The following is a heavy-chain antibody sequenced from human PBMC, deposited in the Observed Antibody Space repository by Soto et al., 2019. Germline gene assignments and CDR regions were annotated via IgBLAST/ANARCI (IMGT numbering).Heavy chain of an antibody. V-gene: IGHV1-2*04. Sequence: ASVKVSCKASGYTFTGYYMHWVRQAPGQGLEWMGWINPNSGGTNYAQKFQGWVTMTRDMSISTAYMELSRLRSDDTAVYYCARPAYYYDSSGYYYFDYWGQGTLVTVSS. CDR2: INPNSGGT. CDR3: ARPAYYYDSSGYYYFDY. D-gene: IGHD3-22*01. CDR1: GYTFTGYY. J-gene: IGHJ4*02.